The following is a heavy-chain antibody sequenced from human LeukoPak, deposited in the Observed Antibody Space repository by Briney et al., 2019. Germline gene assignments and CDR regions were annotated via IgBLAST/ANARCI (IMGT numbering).Heavy chain of an antibody. CDR1: GFTFSSYA. D-gene: IGHD3-22*01. V-gene: IGHV3-23*01. J-gene: IGHJ4*02. CDR3: AKDGFNYYDSSATGYYFDY. CDR2: ISGSGGST. Sequence: GRSLRLSCAASGFTFSSYAMSWVRQAPGKGLEWVSAISGSGGSTYYADSVKGRFTISRDNSKNTLYLQMNSLRAEDTAVYYCAKDGFNYYDSSATGYYFDYWGQGTLVTVSS.